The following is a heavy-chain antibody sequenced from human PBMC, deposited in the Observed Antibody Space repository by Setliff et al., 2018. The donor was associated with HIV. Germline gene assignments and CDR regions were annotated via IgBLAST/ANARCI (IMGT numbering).Heavy chain of an antibody. Sequence: ASETLSLTCTVSGDLFSSDYYWGWIRQSPGKGLEWIGEINHSGSTNYNPSLKSRVTISVDTSKNQFSLKLSSVTAADTAVYYCARGGYSSSWYTYYGMDVWGQGTTVTVSS. CDR2: INHSGST. CDR1: GDLFSSDYY. J-gene: IGHJ6*02. V-gene: IGHV4-38-2*02. CDR3: ARGGYSSSWYTYYGMDV. D-gene: IGHD6-13*01.